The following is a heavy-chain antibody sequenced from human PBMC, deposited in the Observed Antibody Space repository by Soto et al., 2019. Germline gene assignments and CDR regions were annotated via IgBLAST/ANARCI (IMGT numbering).Heavy chain of an antibody. CDR3: TTGSVEGI. D-gene: IGHD2-15*01. Sequence: EVQLVESAGGLVKPGGSLRLSCVALGFSFNEAWMNWVRQAPGQGLEWVGRIKTSAGGGATNYAAPVQGRFTISRDDSKNTLYLHMNSLRTEDTAIYYCTTGSVEGIWGQGTTVIVSS. CDR2: IKTSAGGGAT. V-gene: IGHV3-15*07. J-gene: IGHJ6*02. CDR1: GFSFNEAW.